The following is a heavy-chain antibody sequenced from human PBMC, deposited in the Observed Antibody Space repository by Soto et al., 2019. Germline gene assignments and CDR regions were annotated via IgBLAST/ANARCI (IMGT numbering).Heavy chain of an antibody. D-gene: IGHD2-15*01. J-gene: IGHJ6*02. V-gene: IGHV3-48*03. CDR1: GFTFSSYE. CDR3: ARGTRFRGESGGSSKLPSTYFYYGMVV. Sequence: PGGSLRLSCAASGFTFSSYEMNWVRQAPGKGLEWVSYISSSVSTIYYADSVKGRFTISRDNAKNSLYLQMNSLRAEDTAVYYCARGTRFRGESGGSSKLPSTYFYYGMVVWGQVTKVTFSS. CDR2: ISSSVSTI.